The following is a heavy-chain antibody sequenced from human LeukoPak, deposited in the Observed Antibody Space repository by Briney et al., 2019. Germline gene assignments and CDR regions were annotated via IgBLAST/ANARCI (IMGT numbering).Heavy chain of an antibody. CDR2: INHSGST. J-gene: IGHJ4*02. CDR1: GGSFSGYY. Sequence: SETLSLTCAVYGGSFSGYYWSWIRQPPGKGLEWIGEINHSGSTNYNPSLKSRVTISVDTSKNQFSLKLSSVTAADTAVYYCARSVFRPRGSGSRYFDCWGQGTLVTVSS. D-gene: IGHD3-10*01. CDR3: ARSVFRPRGSGSRYFDC. V-gene: IGHV4-34*01.